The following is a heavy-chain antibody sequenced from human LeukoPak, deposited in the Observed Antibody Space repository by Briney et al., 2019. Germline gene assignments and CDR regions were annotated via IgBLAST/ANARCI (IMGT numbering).Heavy chain of an antibody. J-gene: IGHJ3*02. V-gene: IGHV3-7*04. CDR1: GFMFSSYW. CDR3: ARGSDGAFDI. Sequence: GGSLRLSCAASGFMFSSYWMNWVRQAPGKGLEWVANIKKDGSEKYYVDSVKGRVTISRDNAKNSLYLQMNSLRAEDTAVYYCARGSDGAFDIWGQGTMVTASS. CDR2: IKKDGSEK. D-gene: IGHD1-26*01.